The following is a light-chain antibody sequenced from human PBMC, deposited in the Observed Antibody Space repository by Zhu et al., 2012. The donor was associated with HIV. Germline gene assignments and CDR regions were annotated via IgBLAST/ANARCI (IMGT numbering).Light chain of an antibody. CDR1: QSVSSY. Sequence: EVVLTQSPATLSLSPGERATLSCRASQSVSSYLAWYQQKLGQAPRLLIYDTSNRATGIPARFSGSGSGTDFTLTISRLEPEDFGVYYCEQYGSSPRTFGQGTKVEIK. J-gene: IGKJ1*01. V-gene: IGKV3-20*01. CDR3: EQYGSSPRT. CDR2: DTS.